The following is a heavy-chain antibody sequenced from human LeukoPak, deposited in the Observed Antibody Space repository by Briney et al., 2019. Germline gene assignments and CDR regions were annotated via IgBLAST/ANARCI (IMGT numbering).Heavy chain of an antibody. Sequence: GSLTLSCSASGFTFSNYPMHWVCQAPGKGLEYVSAINTNGDNTYYADSVKGRFTISRDNSKNTLYLQMSSLRAEDTAVYHCVKKRSAGSGSYYDYWGQGTLVTVSS. D-gene: IGHD3-10*01. V-gene: IGHV3-64D*09. CDR2: INTNGDNT. CDR1: GFTFSNYP. J-gene: IGHJ4*02. CDR3: VKKRSAGSGSYYDY.